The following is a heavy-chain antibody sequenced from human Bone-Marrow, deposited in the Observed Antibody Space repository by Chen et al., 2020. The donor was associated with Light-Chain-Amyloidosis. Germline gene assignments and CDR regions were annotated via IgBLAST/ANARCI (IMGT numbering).Heavy chain of an antibody. CDR3: AMRPGKAAIGYFDY. V-gene: IGHV4-59*08. Sequence: QVQLQESGPGLVKPSETLSLTCTVSGGSISSYYWSWIRQPPGKGLEWIGYIYYSGSTNYNPALKSRVTISVDTSKNQFSLKLSSVTAADTAVYYCAMRPGKAAIGYFDYWGEGTLVTVSS. CDR2: IYYSGST. CDR1: GGSISSYY. D-gene: IGHD2-2*02. J-gene: IGHJ4*02.